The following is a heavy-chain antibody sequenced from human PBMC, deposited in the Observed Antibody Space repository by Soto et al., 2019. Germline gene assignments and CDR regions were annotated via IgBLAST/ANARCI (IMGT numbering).Heavy chain of an antibody. Sequence: EVQLVESGGGLAQPGGSLRLSCAASRFTFSNYWMSWVRQAPGKGLEWVANIKQDGSEKYYVDSVKGRFTISRDNAKNSLYLQMNSLRAEDTAVYYCAREPNSIDYWGQGTLVTVSS. CDR2: IKQDGSEK. CDR1: RFTFSNYW. V-gene: IGHV3-7*01. J-gene: IGHJ4*02. CDR3: AREPNSIDY. D-gene: IGHD1-7*01.